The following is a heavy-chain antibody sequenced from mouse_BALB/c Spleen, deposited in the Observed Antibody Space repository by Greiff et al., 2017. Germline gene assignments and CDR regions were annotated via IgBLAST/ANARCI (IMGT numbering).Heavy chain of an antibody. V-gene: IGHV3-2*02. CDR2: ISYSGST. CDR3: ASRYYGYAMDY. D-gene: IGHD1-1*01. J-gene: IGHJ4*01. CDR1: GYSITSDYA. Sequence: VQLKESGPGLVKPSQSLSLTCTVTGYSITSDYAWNWIRQFPGNKLEWMGYISYSGSTSYNPSLKSRISITRDTSKNQFFLQLNSVTTEDTATYYCASRYYGYAMDYWGQGTSVTVSS.